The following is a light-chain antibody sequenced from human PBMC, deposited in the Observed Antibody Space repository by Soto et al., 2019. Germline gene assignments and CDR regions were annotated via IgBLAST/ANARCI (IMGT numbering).Light chain of an antibody. V-gene: IGKV3-20*01. CDR2: GAS. CDR3: QQYGSSLWT. J-gene: IGKJ1*01. Sequence: EIVLTQSPGTLSLSPVERATLSCRARRNILSNLAWYHQKPGQAPRLLIYGASSRATGIPDRFSGSGSGTDFTLTISRLEPEDFAVYYCQQYGSSLWTFGQGTKVDI. CDR1: RNILSN.